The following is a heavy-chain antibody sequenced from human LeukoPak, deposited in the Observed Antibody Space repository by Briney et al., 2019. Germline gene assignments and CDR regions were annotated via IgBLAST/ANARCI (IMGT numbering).Heavy chain of an antibody. D-gene: IGHD2-2*01. CDR2: IYYSGST. CDR1: GGSISSCY. CDR3: AKGSSTSLRYYYYYGMDV. Sequence: PSETLSLTCTVSGGSISSCYWSWIRQPPGKGLEWIGYIYYSGSTNYNPSLKSRVTISVDSSKNQFSLKLSSVTAADTAVYYCAKGSSTSLRYYYYYGMDVWGQGTTVTVSS. J-gene: IGHJ6*02. V-gene: IGHV4-59*08.